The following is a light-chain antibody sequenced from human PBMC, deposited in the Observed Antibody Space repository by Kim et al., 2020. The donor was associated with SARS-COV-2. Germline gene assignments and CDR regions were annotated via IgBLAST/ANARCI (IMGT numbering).Light chain of an antibody. J-gene: IGKJ4*01. V-gene: IGKV3-15*01. CDR3: QQYNKWPLT. CDR1: QGVSSD. CDR2: DAS. Sequence: VSPWERATLSCRASQGVSSDLAWYQQKPGQAPRLLIYDASTRATGIPARFSGSGSGTEFTLTISSLQSEDFAVYYCQQYNKWPLTFGGGTKVDIK.